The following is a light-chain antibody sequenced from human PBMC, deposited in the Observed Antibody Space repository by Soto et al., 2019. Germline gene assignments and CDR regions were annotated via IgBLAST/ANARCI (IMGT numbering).Light chain of an antibody. CDR1: SSDVGNYKY. CDR3: FSYTSSGTYV. V-gene: IGLV2-14*01. CDR2: EVS. J-gene: IGLJ1*01. Sequence: LAQPASVSGSPGQSITISCAGTSSDVGNYKYVSWYQQHPGKAPKLMIYEVSNRPSGVSNRFSGSKSGNTASLTISGLQAEDETDYYCFSYTSSGTYVFGTGTKVTVL.